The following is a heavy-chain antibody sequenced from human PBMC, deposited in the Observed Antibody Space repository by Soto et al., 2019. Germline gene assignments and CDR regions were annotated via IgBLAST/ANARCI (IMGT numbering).Heavy chain of an antibody. CDR3: ARVMAGDFWGGYRLPKSYYYYYGMDV. V-gene: IGHV1-69*13. CDR2: IIPIFGTA. D-gene: IGHD3-3*01. Sequence: SVKVSCKASGGTFSSYAISWVRQAPGQGLEWMGGIIPIFGTANYAQKFQGRVTITADESTSTAYMELSSLRSEDTAVYYCARVMAGDFWGGYRLPKSYYYYYGMDVWGQGTTVTVSS. J-gene: IGHJ6*02. CDR1: GGTFSSYA.